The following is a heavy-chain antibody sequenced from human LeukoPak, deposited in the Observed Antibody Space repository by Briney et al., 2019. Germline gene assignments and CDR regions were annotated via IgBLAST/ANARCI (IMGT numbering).Heavy chain of an antibody. J-gene: IGHJ6*02. CDR1: GFTFSSSG. CDR3: ARDLLSDILTGYHTYYYYGMDV. V-gene: IGHV3-30*19. Sequence: GGSLRLSCAASGFTFSSSGMHWVRQAPGKGLEWLAVIWYDSSNKYYADSVKGRFTISRDNSKNTLYLQMNSLRAEDTAVYYCARDLLSDILTGYHTYYYYGMDVWGQGTTVTVSS. CDR2: IWYDSSNK. D-gene: IGHD3-9*01.